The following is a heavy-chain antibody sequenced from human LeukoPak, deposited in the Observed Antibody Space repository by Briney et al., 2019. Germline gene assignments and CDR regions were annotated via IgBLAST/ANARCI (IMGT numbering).Heavy chain of an antibody. D-gene: IGHD3-22*01. CDR1: GFTFSSYA. V-gene: IGHV3-23*01. Sequence: GGSLRLSCAASGFTFSSYAMSWVRQAPGKGLEWVSAISGSGGSTYYADSVRGRFHISRDNARNSLYLQMNSLRADDTAMYYCARGLGVDYYDSSGYDGFDYWGQGTLVTVSS. CDR2: ISGSGGST. CDR3: ARGLGVDYYDSSGYDGFDY. J-gene: IGHJ4*02.